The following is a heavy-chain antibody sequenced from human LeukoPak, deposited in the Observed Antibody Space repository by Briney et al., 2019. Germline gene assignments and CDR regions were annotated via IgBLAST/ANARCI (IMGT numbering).Heavy chain of an antibody. CDR3: ARELKGYSSSCDYRGDDFDI. Sequence: SETLSLTCTLSGVSISSYYWGWIRHPPGKGLEWIGSIYHSGSTHYNPSLKSRVTISVDTSKNQFSLKLSSETAADTAVYYCARELKGYSSSCDYRGDDFDIWGQGTMVTVSS. CDR2: IYHSGST. D-gene: IGHD6-13*01. CDR1: GVSISSYY. J-gene: IGHJ3*02. V-gene: IGHV4-38-2*02.